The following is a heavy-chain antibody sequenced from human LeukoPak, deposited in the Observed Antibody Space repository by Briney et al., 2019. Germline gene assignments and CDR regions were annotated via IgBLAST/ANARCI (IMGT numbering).Heavy chain of an antibody. V-gene: IGHV3-21*01. CDR3: ARDFPRDNDAFDI. J-gene: IGHJ3*02. Sequence: PGGSLRLSCAASGFTFSSYSMNWVRQAPGKGLEWVSSISSSSRYIYYADSVKGRFTISRDNAKNSLYLQMNSLRAEDTAVYYCARDFPRDNDAFDIWGQGTMVTVSS. CDR1: GFTFSSYS. CDR2: ISSSSRYI.